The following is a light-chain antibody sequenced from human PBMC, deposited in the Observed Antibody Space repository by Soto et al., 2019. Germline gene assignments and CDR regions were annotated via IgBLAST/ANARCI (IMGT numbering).Light chain of an antibody. CDR3: LLYYGGAQ. CDR1: TGAVTSGYY. J-gene: IGLJ2*01. CDR2: STS. Sequence: QAVVTQEPSLTVSPGGTVTLTCASSTGAVTSGYYPNWFQQKPGQAPRALTYSTSNKHSWTPARFSGSLLGGKAALTLSGVQPEDEAEYYCLLYYGGAQVGGGTKLTVL. V-gene: IGLV7-43*01.